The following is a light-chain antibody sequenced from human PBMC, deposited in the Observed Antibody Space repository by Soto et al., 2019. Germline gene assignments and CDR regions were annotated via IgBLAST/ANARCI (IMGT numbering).Light chain of an antibody. CDR1: QSIGDY. J-gene: IGKJ2*01. CDR3: HQYGSSPTYT. V-gene: IGKV3-11*01. CDR2: DAS. Sequence: IVLTQSPGTLSLSPGERATLSCRASQSIGDYLAWYQHKPAQAPRLLIYDASKRATGIPARFNGSGSGTDFTLTISSLEPEHFAVYYCHQYGSSPTYTFGQGTKLEI.